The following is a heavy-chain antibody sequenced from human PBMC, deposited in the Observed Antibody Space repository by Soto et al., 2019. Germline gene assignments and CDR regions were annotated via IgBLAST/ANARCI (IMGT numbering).Heavy chain of an antibody. CDR1: EFTFNNFW. D-gene: IGHD2-15*01. Sequence: GGSLRLFCAASEFTFNNFWMTWVRQSPGKGLECVANINQDGSEKYYVNSVKGRFTISRDNAKNSLYLQMNSLRAEDTAIYYCAKGGPYYYYSMDVWGQGTTVTVSS. V-gene: IGHV3-7*03. J-gene: IGHJ6*02. CDR2: INQDGSEK. CDR3: AKGGPYYYYSMDV.